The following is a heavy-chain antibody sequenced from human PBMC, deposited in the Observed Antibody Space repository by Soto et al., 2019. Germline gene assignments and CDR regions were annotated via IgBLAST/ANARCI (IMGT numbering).Heavy chain of an antibody. J-gene: IGHJ6*02. CDR2: TYYRSKWYN. V-gene: IGHV6-1*01. D-gene: IGHD6-13*01. CDR3: ARVGGRDEADGTGPSYYYYHGMDV. CDR1: GDSVSSNSAA. Sequence: SLNLSLTCDISGDSVSSNSAAWNWIRQSPSRGLEWLGRTYYRSKWYNDYAVSVKSRITINPDTSKNQFSLQLNSVTPEDTAVYYCARVGGRDEADGTGPSYYYYHGMDVWGQGTTVTVSS.